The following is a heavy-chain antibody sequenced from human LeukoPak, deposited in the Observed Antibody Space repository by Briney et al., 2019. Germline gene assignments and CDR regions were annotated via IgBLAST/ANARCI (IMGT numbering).Heavy chain of an antibody. V-gene: IGHV4-34*01. CDR3: ARKKYYDILTGLYNWFDP. Sequence: PSETLSLTCAVYGGSFSGYYWSWIGQPPGKGLEWIVEINHSGSTNYNPSLKSRVTISVDTSKNQFSLKLSSVTAADTAVYYCARKKYYDILTGLYNWFDPWGQGTLVTVSS. CDR1: GGSFSGYY. CDR2: INHSGST. J-gene: IGHJ5*02. D-gene: IGHD3-9*01.